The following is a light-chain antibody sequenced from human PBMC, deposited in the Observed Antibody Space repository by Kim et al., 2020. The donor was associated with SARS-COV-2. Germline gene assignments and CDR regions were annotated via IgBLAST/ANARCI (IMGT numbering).Light chain of an antibody. CDR2: GAS. CDR3: QQYNRWPTYT. CDR1: QSVSTN. Sequence: VSPGERVPLSCRASQSVSTNVAWYHQKRGQAPRLLIYGASTRATGIPVRFSGRGSGTDFTLTISSLQSEDFAVYYCQQYNRWPTYTFGQGTKLEI. J-gene: IGKJ2*01. V-gene: IGKV3-15*01.